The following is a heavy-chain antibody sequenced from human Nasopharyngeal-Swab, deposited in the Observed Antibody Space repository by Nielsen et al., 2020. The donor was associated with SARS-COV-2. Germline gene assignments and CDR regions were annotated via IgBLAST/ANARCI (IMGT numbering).Heavy chain of an antibody. Sequence: SETLSLTCTVSGGTISSSSYYWVWFRQPPGKGLEWIGEINHSGSTNYNPSLKSRVTISVDTSKNQFSLKLSSVTAADTAVYYCARGRGGYYMDVWGKGTTVTVSS. V-gene: IGHV4-39*07. CDR3: ARGRGGYYMDV. CDR1: GGTISSSSYY. J-gene: IGHJ6*03. CDR2: INHSGST.